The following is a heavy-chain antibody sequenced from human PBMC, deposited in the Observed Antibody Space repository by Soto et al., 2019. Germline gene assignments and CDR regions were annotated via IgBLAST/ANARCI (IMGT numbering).Heavy chain of an antibody. J-gene: IGHJ4*02. D-gene: IGHD3-22*01. V-gene: IGHV3-23*01. CDR3: AKDGYYDSSGYLPC. CDR2: ISGSGGST. CDR1: GFTFSSYA. Sequence: GGSLTLACGASGFTFSSYAMSWVRQAPGKGLEWVSAISGSGGSTYYADSVKGRFTISRDNSKNTLYLQMNSLRAEGTAVYYCAKDGYYDSSGYLPCWGRGTLVPVSS.